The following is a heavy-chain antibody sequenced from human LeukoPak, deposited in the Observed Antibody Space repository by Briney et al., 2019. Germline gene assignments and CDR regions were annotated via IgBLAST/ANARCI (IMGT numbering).Heavy chain of an antibody. D-gene: IGHD3-22*01. CDR1: GYSFTSYW. CDR2: IDPVDSDS. J-gene: IGHJ4*02. CDR3: ARLIGAFSESGGYSDY. Sequence: GESLKISCKGSGYSFTSYWIGWVRQMPGKGLEWMGLIDPVDSDSRYSPSFQGQVIFSVDKSTQTAYLQWSSLKASDTAMYYCARLIGAFSESGGYSDYWGQGTLVTVSS. V-gene: IGHV5-51*01.